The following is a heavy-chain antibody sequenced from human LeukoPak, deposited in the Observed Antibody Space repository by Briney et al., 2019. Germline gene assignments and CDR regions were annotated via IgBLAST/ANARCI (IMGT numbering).Heavy chain of an antibody. CDR1: GGSITSTNW. CDR2: ISLTGRT. J-gene: IGHJ4*02. V-gene: IGHV4-4*02. D-gene: IGHD1-26*01. Sequence: SETLSLTCGVSGGSITSTNWWSWVRQPPGQGLEWIGEISLTGRTNYNPSLIGRVIMSLDESRNQLSLTLTSETAADTAMYYCTRESGPYCPFGYWGQGTLVVVPS. CDR3: TRESGPYCPFGY.